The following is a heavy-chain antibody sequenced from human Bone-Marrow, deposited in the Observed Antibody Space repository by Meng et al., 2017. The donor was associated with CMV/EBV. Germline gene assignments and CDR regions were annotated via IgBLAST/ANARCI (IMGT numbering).Heavy chain of an antibody. Sequence: SVKVSCKASGYTFTGYYMHWVRQAPGQGLEWMGGIIPIFGTANYAQKFQGRVTITTDESTSTAYMELSSLRSEDTAVYYCARDPFYGSGSGSYWGQGTLVTVSS. J-gene: IGHJ4*02. CDR2: IIPIFGTA. CDR1: GYTFTGYY. V-gene: IGHV1-69*05. D-gene: IGHD3-10*01. CDR3: ARDPFYGSGSGSY.